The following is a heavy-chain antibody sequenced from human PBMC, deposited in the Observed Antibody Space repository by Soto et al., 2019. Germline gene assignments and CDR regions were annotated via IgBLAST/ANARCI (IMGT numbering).Heavy chain of an antibody. J-gene: IGHJ2*01. D-gene: IGHD6-19*01. CDR1: GGSISSGGYY. V-gene: IGHV4-31*03. Sequence: PSETLSLTCTVSGGSISSGGYYWSWIRQHPGKGLEWIGYIYYSGSTYYNPSLKSRVTISVDTSKNQFSLKLSSVTAADTAVYYCARGLSDEAVSYWYFDLWGGGPLVTFSS. CDR2: IYYSGST. CDR3: ARGLSDEAVSYWYFDL.